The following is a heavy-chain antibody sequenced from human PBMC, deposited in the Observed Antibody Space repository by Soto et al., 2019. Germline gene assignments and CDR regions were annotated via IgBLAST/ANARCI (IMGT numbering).Heavy chain of an antibody. CDR3: ARDPHEFWTSYWFDP. CDR2: ISAYDGKT. Sequence: XKXXCKTSXYTFNTXXXXXXGQAPGQGXEXXGWISAYDGKTTYAEKFQGRVTLTTDTSTXXXYMELRSLRSDDTAIYYCARDPHEFWTSYWFDPWGQGTPVTVSS. J-gene: IGHJ5*02. CDR1: XYTFNTXX. V-gene: IGHV1-18*01. D-gene: IGHD3-3*01.